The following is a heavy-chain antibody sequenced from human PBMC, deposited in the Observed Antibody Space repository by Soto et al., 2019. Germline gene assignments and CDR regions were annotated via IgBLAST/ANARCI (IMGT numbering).Heavy chain of an antibody. V-gene: IGHV4-59*11. CDR2: FFHTGTA. CDR3: VRNYGGNSQFFDL. D-gene: IGHD4-17*01. J-gene: IGHJ2*01. Sequence: QVQLQESGPGLVKPSETLSLNCSVSGDAITRHYWSWIRQSPEKGLEWLGYFFHTGTAPFNPSLRSRVSMSVDTSKNQFSLKLTSVIPADTAVYFCVRNYGGNSQFFDLWGRGTLVTVSS. CDR1: GDAITRHY.